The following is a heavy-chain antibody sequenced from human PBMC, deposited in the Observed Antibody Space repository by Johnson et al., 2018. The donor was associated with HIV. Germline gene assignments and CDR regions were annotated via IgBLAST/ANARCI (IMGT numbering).Heavy chain of an antibody. CDR1: GFTFRSYA. V-gene: IGHV3-30*04. J-gene: IGHJ3*02. CDR2: IWYDGSNK. CDR3: ARNVYSGYDFRDAFDI. Sequence: QVQLVESGGGVVQPGRSLRLSCAASGFTFRSYAMHWVRQAPGTGLEWVAVIWYDGSNKYYADSVKGRFTISRDNSKNTLYVQMNSLRAEDTAVYYCARNVYSGYDFRDAFDIWGQGTMVTVSS. D-gene: IGHD5-12*01.